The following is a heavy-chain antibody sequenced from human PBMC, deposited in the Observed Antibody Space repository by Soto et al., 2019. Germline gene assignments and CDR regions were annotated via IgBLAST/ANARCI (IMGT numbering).Heavy chain of an antibody. CDR2: ISYDGSSK. CDR1: GISFSTYA. Sequence: PGGSLRLPGTASGISFSTYAMTRVRQAPGKGMEWLAVISYDGSSKHYADSVKGRFTISRDNSKNTWYLQMNSLRAEDTAVYYCARPPVIDIVVPPDYWGQGTLVTVSS. D-gene: IGHD2-15*01. J-gene: IGHJ4*02. V-gene: IGHV3-30-3*01. CDR3: ARPPVIDIVVPPDY.